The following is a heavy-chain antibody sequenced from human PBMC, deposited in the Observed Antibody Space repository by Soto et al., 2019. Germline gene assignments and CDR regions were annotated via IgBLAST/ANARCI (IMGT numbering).Heavy chain of an antibody. CDR2: ISGDGRSI. D-gene: IGHD2-21*02. J-gene: IGHJ4*02. CDR3: ARVGYCNGDCYSDY. Sequence: EVQLVESGGGLVQPGGSLRLSCAASGFTFSSYLMHWVRQVPGKGLVWVSRISGDGRSITYADSVKGRFTFSRDSAKNTLYLKMHSLRAEDTAVYYCARVGYCNGDCYSDYWGQGTLVTVSS. V-gene: IGHV3-74*01. CDR1: GFTFSSYL.